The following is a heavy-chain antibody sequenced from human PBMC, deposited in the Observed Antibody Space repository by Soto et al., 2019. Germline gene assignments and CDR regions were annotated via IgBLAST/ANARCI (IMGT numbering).Heavy chain of an antibody. CDR2: ISYDGSNK. V-gene: IGHV3-30*18. Sequence: QVQLVESGGGVVQPGRSLRLSCAASGFTFSSYGMHWVRQAPGKGLEWVAVISYDGSNKYYADSVKGRFTISRDNSMXTLYLQMNSLRAEDTAVYYCAKDIQALDGDYQIPAWGQGTLVTVSS. CDR3: AKDIQALDGDYQIPA. D-gene: IGHD4-17*01. CDR1: GFTFSSYG. J-gene: IGHJ4*02.